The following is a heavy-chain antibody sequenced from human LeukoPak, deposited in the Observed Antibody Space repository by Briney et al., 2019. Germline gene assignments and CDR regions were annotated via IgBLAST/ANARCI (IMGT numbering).Heavy chain of an antibody. CDR2: ISPSGGST. V-gene: IGHV1-46*01. Sequence: GASVKVSCKAFGYTFTSNYMHWVRQAPGQGPEWMGVISPSGGSTTYAQKFQGRVTLTRDMSTSTDYLELSSLRSEDTAVYYCAKDGNEYSGSYYAYYYYYMDVWGKGTTVTVSS. CDR3: AKDGNEYSGSYYAYYYYYMDV. CDR1: GYTFTSNY. D-gene: IGHD1-26*01. J-gene: IGHJ6*03.